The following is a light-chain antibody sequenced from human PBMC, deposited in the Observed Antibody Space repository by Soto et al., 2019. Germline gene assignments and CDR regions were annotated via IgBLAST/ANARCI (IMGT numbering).Light chain of an antibody. J-gene: IGKJ4*01. CDR2: AAS. V-gene: IGKV1-17*01. Sequence: DIQRTQSPSSVCAAVGDRVTITGGASQGIRNDLGWYQQKQGKAPKVLIYAASSLQSGVPSRFSGSASGTDGTITISSLKQEDGAMYYCQQDNSSTLTFGGGTKVDI. CDR1: QGIRND. CDR3: QQDNSSTLT.